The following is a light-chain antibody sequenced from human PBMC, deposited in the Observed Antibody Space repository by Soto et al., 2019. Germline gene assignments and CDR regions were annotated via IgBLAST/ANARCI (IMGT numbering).Light chain of an antibody. CDR3: SSYIGSNLLA. V-gene: IGLV2-8*01. J-gene: IGLJ2*01. CDR2: DVS. Sequence: QSALTQPPSASGSPGQSVTISCTGTSSDVGGYNYVSWYQQHPGKAPKLMISDVSQRPSGVPDRFSGSKSGNTATLTVSGLQPEDEADYYCSSYIGSNLLAFGGGTKLTVL. CDR1: SSDVGGYNY.